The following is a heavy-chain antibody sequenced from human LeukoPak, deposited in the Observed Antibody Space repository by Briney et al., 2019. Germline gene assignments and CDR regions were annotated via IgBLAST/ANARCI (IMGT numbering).Heavy chain of an antibody. D-gene: IGHD6-19*01. CDR3: ARSSGSSGWYVIGY. CDR1: GFTFSNYE. CDR2: ISTSGSTI. V-gene: IGHV3-48*03. J-gene: IGHJ4*02. Sequence: GSLRLSCAASGFTFSNYEMNWVRQAPGKGLEWVSYISTSGSTIYYADSVKGRFTISRDNAKNSLYLQMNSLRAEDTAVYYCARSSGSSGWYVIGYWGQGTLVTVSS.